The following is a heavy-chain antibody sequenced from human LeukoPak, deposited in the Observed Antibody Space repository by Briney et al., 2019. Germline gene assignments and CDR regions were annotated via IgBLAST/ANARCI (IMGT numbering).Heavy chain of an antibody. D-gene: IGHD3-16*01. CDR3: AIVTGGWYPNPN. Sequence: PGGSLRLSCAASGFTFSSYGMHWVRQAPGKGLEWVTFIRYDGSNKDYADSVKGRFTISRDNSKKMLYVQMNNLRDEDTAVYYCAIVTGGWYPNPNWGQGTLVTVSS. J-gene: IGHJ4*02. V-gene: IGHV3-30*02. CDR2: IRYDGSNK. CDR1: GFTFSSYG.